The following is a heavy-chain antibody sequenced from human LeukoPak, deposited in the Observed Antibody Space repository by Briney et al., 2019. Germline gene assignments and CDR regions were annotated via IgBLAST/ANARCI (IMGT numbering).Heavy chain of an antibody. V-gene: IGHV3-7*04. CDR2: IKQDGSEK. CDR3: ARRHHFGFLDS. D-gene: IGHD3-10*01. J-gene: IGHJ4*02. CDR1: GVMFPSYW. Sequence: GGSLRLSCAASGVMFPSYWMTWVRQAPGKGLEWVANIKQDGSEKYYVDSVKGRFTISRDNAKNSVYLQMNSLGAEDTAVYYCARRHHFGFLDSWGQGTLVTVSS.